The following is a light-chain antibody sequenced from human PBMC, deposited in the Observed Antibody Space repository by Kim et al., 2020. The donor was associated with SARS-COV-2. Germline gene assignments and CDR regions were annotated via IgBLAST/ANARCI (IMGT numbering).Light chain of an antibody. CDR2: SNN. J-gene: IGLJ6*01. CDR3: TAWDDSLNFVV. V-gene: IGLV1-44*01. CDR1: SPNIGRNI. Sequence: ELTQPPSASGTPGQRVTISCSGSSPNIGRNIVNWHQQVPGTAPKLLIYSNNQRPSGVPDRFSASKSGTSASLAISGLQSEDEADYYCTAWDDSLNFVVFGGGTKVTVL.